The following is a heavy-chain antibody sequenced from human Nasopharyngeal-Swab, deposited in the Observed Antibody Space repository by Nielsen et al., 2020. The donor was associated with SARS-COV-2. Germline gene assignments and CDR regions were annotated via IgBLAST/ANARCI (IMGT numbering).Heavy chain of an antibody. V-gene: IGHV3-7*03. D-gene: IGHD3-10*01. J-gene: IGHJ6*02. Sequence: GGSLTLSCAASGFTFSSYWMSWVRQAPGKGLEWVANIKQDGSEKYYVDSVKGRFTISRDNAKNSLYLQMNSLRAEDTAVYYCARYPALELNYGMDVWGQGTTVTVSS. CDR1: GFTFSSYW. CDR2: IKQDGSEK. CDR3: ARYPALELNYGMDV.